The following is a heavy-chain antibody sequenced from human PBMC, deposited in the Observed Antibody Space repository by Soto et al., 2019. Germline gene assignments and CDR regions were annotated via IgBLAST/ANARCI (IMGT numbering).Heavy chain of an antibody. Sequence: PSETLSLTCAVYGGSFSGYYWSWIRQPPGKGLEWIGEINHSGSTNYNPSLKSRVTISVDTSKNQFSLKLSSVTAADTAVYYCARSTLDIVVVPAAMLSWSFDYRGQGTLVTVSS. D-gene: IGHD2-2*03. CDR2: INHSGST. CDR1: GGSFSGYY. V-gene: IGHV4-34*01. J-gene: IGHJ4*02. CDR3: ARSTLDIVVVPAAMLSWSFDY.